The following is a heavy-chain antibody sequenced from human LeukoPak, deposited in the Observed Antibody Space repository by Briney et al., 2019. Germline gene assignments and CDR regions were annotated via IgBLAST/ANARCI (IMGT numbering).Heavy chain of an antibody. CDR2: ISYDGSNK. J-gene: IGHJ4*02. CDR1: GFTFSTYA. Sequence: GGSLRLSCAASGFTFSTYAMHWARQAPGKGLEWVAVISYDGSNKYYADSVKGRFTISRDNSKNTLYLQMNSLRAEDTAVYYCARGAAGPPVNWGQGTLVTVSS. CDR3: ARGAAGPPVN. V-gene: IGHV3-30-3*01. D-gene: IGHD6-13*01.